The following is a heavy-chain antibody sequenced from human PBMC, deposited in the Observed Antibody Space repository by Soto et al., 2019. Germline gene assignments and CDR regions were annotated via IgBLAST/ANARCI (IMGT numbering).Heavy chain of an antibody. CDR1: RVAFSKFI. J-gene: IGHJ6*02. V-gene: IGHV1-69*13. CDR3: AKVRYSSPMGYYYGMDV. CDR2: IIPIFGTA. Sequence: SVKVSCKASRVAFSKFIVTWVRQAPGLGLEWVGGIIPIFGTANYAQKFQGRVTITADESTSTSYMEVNNLRSEDTAVYYCAKVRYSSPMGYYYGMDVWGQVTTVTVSS. D-gene: IGHD6-19*01.